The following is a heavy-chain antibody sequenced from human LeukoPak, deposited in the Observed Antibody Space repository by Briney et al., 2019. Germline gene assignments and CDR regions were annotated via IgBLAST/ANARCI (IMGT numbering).Heavy chain of an antibody. CDR2: ISSSSSYI. V-gene: IGHV3-21*01. CDR3: ARGEGEIVAAKSDY. D-gene: IGHD6-25*01. J-gene: IGHJ4*02. CDR1: GFTFSSYS. Sequence: SGGSLRLSCAASGFTFSSYSMTWVRQAPGKGLEWVSSISSSSSYIYYADSVKGRFTISRDNAKNSLYLQMNSLRAEDTAVYYCARGEGEIVAAKSDYWGQGTLVTVSS.